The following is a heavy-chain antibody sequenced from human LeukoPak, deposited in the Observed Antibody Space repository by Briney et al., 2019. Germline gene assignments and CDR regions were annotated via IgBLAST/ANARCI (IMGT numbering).Heavy chain of an antibody. D-gene: IGHD4-17*01. CDR3: ARDPYGDYVAFDI. CDR2: TSPNGDTT. Sequence: PGGSLRLSCSASGFTFNNYVMHWVRQAPGKGLEYVSATSPNGDTTYYTDSVKGRFTISRDNSKNTLSLQMSSLRAEDTAVYYCARDPYGDYVAFDIWGQGTMVTVSS. CDR1: GFTFNNYV. J-gene: IGHJ3*02. V-gene: IGHV3-64D*09.